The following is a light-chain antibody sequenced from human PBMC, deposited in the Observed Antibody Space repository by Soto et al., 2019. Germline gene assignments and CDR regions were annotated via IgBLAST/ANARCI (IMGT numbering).Light chain of an antibody. Sequence: QSALTQPASVSGSPGQSITISCTGTSSDIGAYNYVSWYQQHPGKAPKLMIYDVSIRPSGVSNRFSGSKSGNTASLTISGLQAEDEADYYCTSWTTSTTMIFGGGTKLTVL. CDR2: DVS. CDR3: TSWTTSTTMI. V-gene: IGLV2-14*03. CDR1: SSDIGAYNY. J-gene: IGLJ2*01.